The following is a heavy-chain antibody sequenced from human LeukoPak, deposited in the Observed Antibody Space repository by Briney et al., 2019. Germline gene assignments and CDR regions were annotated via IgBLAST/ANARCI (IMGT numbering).Heavy chain of an antibody. J-gene: IGHJ4*02. Sequence: GGSLRLSCAASGLSVSSTYMTWVRQAPGKGLELVSVIYSGGGTNYADSLKGRFSISRDNSKNTLYLQMNSLRAEDTAVYYCVGEGKYWGQGTLVTVSS. CDR1: GLSVSSTY. CDR3: VGEGKY. V-gene: IGHV3-53*01. D-gene: IGHD4-17*01. CDR2: IYSGGGT.